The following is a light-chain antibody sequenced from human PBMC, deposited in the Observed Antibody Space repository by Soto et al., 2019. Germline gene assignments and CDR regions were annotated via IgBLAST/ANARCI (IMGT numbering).Light chain of an antibody. CDR1: TGAVTSGYY. V-gene: IGLV7-46*01. CDR3: LLSYSGARHVV. J-gene: IGLJ2*01. CDR2: DTS. Sequence: QAVVTQEPSLTVSPGGTVTLTCGSSTGAVTSGYYPYWFQQKPGQAPRTLIYDTSNKHSWTPARFSGSLLGGKAALTLSGAQPEDEAEYYCLLSYSGARHVVFGGGTKLTVL.